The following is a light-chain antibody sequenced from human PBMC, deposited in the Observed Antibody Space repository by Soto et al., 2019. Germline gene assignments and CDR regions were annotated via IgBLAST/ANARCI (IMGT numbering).Light chain of an antibody. CDR3: QQYNSWPRT. CDR2: GAS. V-gene: IGKV3-15*01. Sequence: IVLTQSPVTLSVSLGEEATLSCRASQSVSSNLAWYHQKPGQAPRLLIHGASTRATDITARFSGTGSGTDFTLTISRLQSTDSGVYFCQQYNSWPRTFGQGTKLEIK. J-gene: IGKJ2*01. CDR1: QSVSSN.